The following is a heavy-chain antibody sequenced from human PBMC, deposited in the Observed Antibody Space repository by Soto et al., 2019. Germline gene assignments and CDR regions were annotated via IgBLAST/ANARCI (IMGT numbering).Heavy chain of an antibody. CDR2: TYYRSKWYN. CDR1: GDSVSSNSAA. J-gene: IGHJ6*02. D-gene: IGHD5-12*01. V-gene: IGHV6-1*01. Sequence: SQTLSLTCAISGDSVSSNSAAWNWIRQSPSRGLEWLGRTYYRSKWYNDYAVSVKSRITINPDTSKNQFSPQLNSVTPEDTAVYYCARDIVATITRGKTYYYYGMDVWGQGTTVTVSS. CDR3: ARDIVATITRGKTYYYYGMDV.